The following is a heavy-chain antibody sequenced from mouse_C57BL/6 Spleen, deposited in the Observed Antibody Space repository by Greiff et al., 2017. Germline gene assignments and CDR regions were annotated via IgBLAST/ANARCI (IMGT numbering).Heavy chain of an antibody. CDR3: ARGGITTVVGWYFDV. Sequence: VQLQQSVAELVRPGASVKLSCTASGFNIKNSYMHWVKQRPEQGLEWIGRIDPANGNTKYAPKFQGKATLTADTSSNTAYLQLSSLTSADTAIYYWARGGITTVVGWYFDVWGTGATVTGSS. J-gene: IGHJ1*03. V-gene: IGHV14-3*01. CDR2: IDPANGNT. CDR1: GFNIKNSY. D-gene: IGHD1-1*01.